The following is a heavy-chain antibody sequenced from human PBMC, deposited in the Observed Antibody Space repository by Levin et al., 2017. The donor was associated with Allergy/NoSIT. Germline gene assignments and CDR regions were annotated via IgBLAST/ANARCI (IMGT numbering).Heavy chain of an antibody. V-gene: IGHV3-33*01. J-gene: IGHJ3*02. CDR3: ARVPILPGIAVAKDAFDS. CDR1: GFTFSSYG. CDR2: IWYDGSNK. D-gene: IGHD6-19*01. Sequence: GGSLRLSCAASGFTFSSYGMHWVRQAPGKGLEWVGVIWYDGSNKYYADSVKGRFTISRDNSKNTLYLQMNSLRAEDTAVYYCARVPILPGIAVAKDAFDSWGQGTMVTVSS.